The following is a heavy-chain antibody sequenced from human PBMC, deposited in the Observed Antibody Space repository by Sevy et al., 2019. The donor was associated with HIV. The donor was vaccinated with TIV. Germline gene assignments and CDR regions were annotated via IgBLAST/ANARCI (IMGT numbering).Heavy chain of an antibody. Sequence: GGSLRLSCAISGFTVNDKYIIWVRQAPGKGLEWVSVIFSSGSTYYADSAKGRFTISRDHSKNTVDLQMNSVRAEDTAVYYCVSLFLSYRSCWSYFDYWGQGTLVTVSS. V-gene: IGHV3-66*02. J-gene: IGHJ4*02. CDR3: VSLFLSYRSCWSYFDY. D-gene: IGHD6-19*01. CDR2: IFSSGST. CDR1: GFTVNDKY.